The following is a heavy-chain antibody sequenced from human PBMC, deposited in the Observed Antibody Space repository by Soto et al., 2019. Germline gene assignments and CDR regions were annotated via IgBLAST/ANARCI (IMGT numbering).Heavy chain of an antibody. V-gene: IGHV4-39*01. Sequence: SETLSLTCTVSGGSISSSSYYWGWIRQPPGKGLEWIESIYYSGSTYYNPSLKSRVTISVDTSKNQFSLRLSSVTAADTAVYYCARGAPRGIIHDFDSWGQGSLVTVSS. D-gene: IGHD3-10*01. CDR1: GGSISSSSYY. CDR2: IYYSGST. J-gene: IGHJ4*02. CDR3: ARGAPRGIIHDFDS.